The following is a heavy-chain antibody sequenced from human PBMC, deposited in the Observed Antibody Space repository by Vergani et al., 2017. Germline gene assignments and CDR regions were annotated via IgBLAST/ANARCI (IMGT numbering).Heavy chain of an antibody. V-gene: IGHV3-11*01. CDR2: ISNSGNTI. CDR3: SRDHRDYNNYPLTFDI. J-gene: IGHJ3*02. CDR1: GFSFSDHY. Sequence: QVQLVESGGGLVKPGGSLRLSCAASGFSFSDHYMTWIRQAPGNGLEWVSYISNSGNTIEYADSVKGRFSISRDNAKSSLFLQMDSLRAEDTAVYYCSRDHRDYNNYPLTFDIWGQGAMVTVSS. D-gene: IGHD5-24*01.